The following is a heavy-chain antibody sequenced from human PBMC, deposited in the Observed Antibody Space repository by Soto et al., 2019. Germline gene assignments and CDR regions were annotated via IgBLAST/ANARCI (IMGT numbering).Heavy chain of an antibody. J-gene: IGHJ5*02. CDR3: ARTSWYSSTDNWFDP. CDR1: GYTFTSYG. CDR2: ISAYNGNT. V-gene: IGHV1-18*01. D-gene: IGHD6-13*01. Sequence: QVQLVQSGAEVKKPGASVKVSCKASGYTFTSYGISWVRQSPGQGLEWMGWISAYNGNTNNAQKFHGRVAVTTDAATSTAYMELMNLSSDDTAVDYCARTSWYSSTDNWFDPWGQGTLFTVSS.